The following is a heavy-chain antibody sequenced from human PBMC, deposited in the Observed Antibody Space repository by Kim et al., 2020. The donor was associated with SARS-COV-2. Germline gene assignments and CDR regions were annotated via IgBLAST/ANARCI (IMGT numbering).Heavy chain of an antibody. CDR2: ISYDGSNK. Sequence: GGSLRLSCAASGFTFSSYGMHWVRQAPGKGLEWVAVISYDGSNKYYADSVKGRFTISRDNSKNTLYLQMNSLRAEDTAVYYCSKDRRGSYYYYYMDVWG. CDR1: GFTFSSYG. CDR3: SKDRRGSYYYYYMDV. D-gene: IGHD3-16*01. V-gene: IGHV3-30*18. J-gene: IGHJ6*03.